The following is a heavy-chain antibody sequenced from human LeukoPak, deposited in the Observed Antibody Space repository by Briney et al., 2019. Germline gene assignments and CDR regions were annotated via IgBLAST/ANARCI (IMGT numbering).Heavy chain of an antibody. J-gene: IGHJ5*02. Sequence: SETLSLTCTVSGGSISSSSYYWGWIRQPPGKGLEWIGSIYYSGSTYYNPSLKSRVTISVDTSKNQFSLKLSSVTAADMAVYYCARIDNCSSTSCYLNWFDPWGQGTLVTVSS. CDR1: GGSISSSSYY. CDR3: ARIDNCSSTSCYLNWFDP. D-gene: IGHD2-2*01. CDR2: IYYSGST. V-gene: IGHV4-39*01.